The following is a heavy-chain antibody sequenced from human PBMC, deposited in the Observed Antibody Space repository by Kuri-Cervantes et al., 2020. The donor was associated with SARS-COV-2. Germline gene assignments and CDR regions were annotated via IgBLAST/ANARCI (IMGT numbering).Heavy chain of an antibody. CDR1: GFTFRDYY. D-gene: IGHD6-13*01. CDR3: SRDQLSAAGTANY. J-gene: IGHJ4*02. CDR2: ISSSDSTT. V-gene: IGHV3-11*01. Sequence: GGSLRLSCVASGFTFRDYYMSWIRQAPGKGLEWISYISSSDSTTYYADSVKGRFTISRDNAKRTLFLQMNSRGVDDTAVYYCSRDQLSAAGTANYWGQGALVTVSS.